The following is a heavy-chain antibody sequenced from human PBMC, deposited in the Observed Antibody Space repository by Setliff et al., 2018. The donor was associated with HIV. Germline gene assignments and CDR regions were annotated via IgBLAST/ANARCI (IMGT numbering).Heavy chain of an antibody. V-gene: IGHV1-2*02. CDR1: GYTFTDYF. D-gene: IGHD1-1*01. CDR2: MSPNSDNR. CDR3: ARQLSNSFDY. Sequence: ASVKVSCKASGYTFTDYFMHWVRQAPGQGLEWMGWMSPNSDNRGYAQKFQGRVTMTRDTSINTAYMEFGSLRSDDTAVYYCARQLSNSFDYWGQGALVTVSS. J-gene: IGHJ4*02.